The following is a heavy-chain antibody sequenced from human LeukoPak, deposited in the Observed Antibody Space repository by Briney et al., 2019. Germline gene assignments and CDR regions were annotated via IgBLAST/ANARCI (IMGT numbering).Heavy chain of an antibody. CDR3: ARFDSSGFDWYFDL. CDR1: GGSISSYY. Sequence: PSETLSLPCTVSGGSISSYYWSGIRRPPGKGMGGIGYIYYSGSTNYNPSLKSRVTISVDTSKNQFSLKLSSVTAADTAVYYCARFDSSGFDWYFDLWGRGTLVTVSS. CDR2: IYYSGST. V-gene: IGHV4-59*01. D-gene: IGHD3-22*01. J-gene: IGHJ2*01.